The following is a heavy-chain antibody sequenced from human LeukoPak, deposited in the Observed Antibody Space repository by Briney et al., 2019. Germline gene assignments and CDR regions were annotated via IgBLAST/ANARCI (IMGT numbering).Heavy chain of an antibody. CDR2: VYPGDSNT. Sequence: GESLKISCQGSGYSFTNNWIGWVRQMPGKGLEWMAIVYPGDSNTKYSPSFQGQVTISADKSISTVYLQWSRLKASDTAMYYCASPRGYSYGYNGPLHAFDIWGQGTMVTVSS. D-gene: IGHD5-18*01. J-gene: IGHJ3*02. V-gene: IGHV5-51*01. CDR3: ASPRGYSYGYNGPLHAFDI. CDR1: GYSFTNNW.